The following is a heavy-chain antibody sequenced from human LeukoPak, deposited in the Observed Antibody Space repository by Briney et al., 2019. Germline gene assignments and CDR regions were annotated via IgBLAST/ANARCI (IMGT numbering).Heavy chain of an antibody. CDR2: IYWDDDK. Sequence: SGPTLVKPTQTLTLTCTFSGFSLSSRGVGVAWIRQPPGKALEWLALIYWDDDKRYSPSLKSRLTITKDTSKNQVVLTMTTMDPVDTATYYCAHRRVYGDYVLSFQHWGQGTLVTLSS. V-gene: IGHV2-5*02. CDR3: AHRRVYGDYVLSFQH. J-gene: IGHJ1*01. CDR1: GFSLSSRGVG. D-gene: IGHD4-17*01.